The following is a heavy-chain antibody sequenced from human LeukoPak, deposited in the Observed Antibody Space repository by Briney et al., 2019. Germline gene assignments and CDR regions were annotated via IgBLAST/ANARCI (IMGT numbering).Heavy chain of an antibody. CDR1: EYTFTAYY. CDR2: INPNSGDT. J-gene: IGHJ5*02. CDR3: ARVGQWLVENDWFDP. V-gene: IGHV1-2*02. Sequence: GASVKVSCTASEYTFTAYYVHWVRQAPGQGLEWMGWINPNSGDTNFAQNFQGRVTMTRDTSISTVYMELSRLRSDDTAVYYCARVGQWLVENDWFDPWGQGTLVTVSS. D-gene: IGHD6-19*01.